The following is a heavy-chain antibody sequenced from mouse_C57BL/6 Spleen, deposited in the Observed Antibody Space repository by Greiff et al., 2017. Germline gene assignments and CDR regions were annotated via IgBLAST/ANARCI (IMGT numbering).Heavy chain of an antibody. Sequence: QVQLQQPGAELVRPGTSVKLSCKASGYTFTSYWMHWVKQRPGQGLEWIGVIDPSDSYTNYNQKFKGKATLTVDTSSSTAYMQLSSLTSEDSAVYYCARSPYDVGAMDYWGQGTSVTVSS. CDR2: IDPSDSYT. J-gene: IGHJ4*01. CDR1: GYTFTSYW. V-gene: IGHV1-59*01. D-gene: IGHD2-12*01. CDR3: ARSPYDVGAMDY.